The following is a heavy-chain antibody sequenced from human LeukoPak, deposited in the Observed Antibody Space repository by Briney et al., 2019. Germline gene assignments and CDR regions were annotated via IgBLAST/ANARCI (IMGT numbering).Heavy chain of an antibody. D-gene: IGHD3-9*01. CDR3: ARSIGLTGGGVDV. Sequence: GGSLRLSCTASGFTFSDYNMNWVRQAPGKGLEWVSYITNGGSTIHHADSVKGRFTISRDNAKKTLYLQMNSLRAEDTAVYYCARSIGLTGGGVDVWGQGTTVTVSS. V-gene: IGHV3-11*01. J-gene: IGHJ6*02. CDR2: ITNGGSTI. CDR1: GFTFSDYN.